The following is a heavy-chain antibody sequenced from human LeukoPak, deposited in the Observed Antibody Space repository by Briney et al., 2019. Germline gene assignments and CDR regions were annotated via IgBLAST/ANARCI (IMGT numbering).Heavy chain of an antibody. V-gene: IGHV3-33*06. CDR2: IWYDGSNK. Sequence: GRSLRLSCAASGFTFSSYAMHWVRQAPGKGLEWVAVIWYDGSNKYYADSVKGRFTISRDNSKNTLFLQMNSLRAEDTAVYYCAKESADSYGYYYYYMDVWGKGTTVTVSS. CDR1: GFTFSSYA. D-gene: IGHD5-18*01. J-gene: IGHJ6*03. CDR3: AKESADSYGYYYYYMDV.